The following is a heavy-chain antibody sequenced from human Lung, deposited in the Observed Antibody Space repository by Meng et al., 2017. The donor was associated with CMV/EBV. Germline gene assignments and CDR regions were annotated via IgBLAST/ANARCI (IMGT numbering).Heavy chain of an antibody. D-gene: IGHD3-22*01. Sequence: SETLSLXCAISGDSVSSNSATWNWIRQSPSRGLEWLGRTYSKSKWNHDYAVSVKSRISFNPDTSKNQFSLQLSSVTPEDTAVYYCARVFGDITGYVCEYWGQGTXVTVSS. CDR2: TYSKSKWNH. CDR3: ARVFGDITGYVCEY. CDR1: GDSVSSNSAT. V-gene: IGHV6-1*01. J-gene: IGHJ4*02.